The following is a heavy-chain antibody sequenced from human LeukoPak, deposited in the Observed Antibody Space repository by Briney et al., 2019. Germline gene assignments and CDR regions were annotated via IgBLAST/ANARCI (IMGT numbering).Heavy chain of an antibody. Sequence: SQTLSLTCAISGDSLSSNSVAWGWLRQSPSRGLEWLGRTYYRSKLYNDYAVSVKSRITINPDTSKNQFSLQLNSVTPDDTAVYYCVRYSGWFYFDYWGQGTLVTVSS. CDR2: TYYRSKLYN. V-gene: IGHV6-1*01. J-gene: IGHJ4*02. CDR3: VRYSGWFYFDY. D-gene: IGHD6-19*01. CDR1: GDSLSSNSVA.